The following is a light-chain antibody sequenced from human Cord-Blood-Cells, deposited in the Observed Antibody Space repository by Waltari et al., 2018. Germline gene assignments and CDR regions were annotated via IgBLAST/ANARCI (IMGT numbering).Light chain of an antibody. J-gene: IGKJ1*01. Sequence: EIVLTQSPGTLSLSPGERANLSCRASQSVSSSYLAWYQQKPGQAPRILIYGASSRATGIPDRFSGSGSGTDFTLTISRLEPEDFAVYYCQQYGSSPRTFGQGTKVEIK. CDR2: GAS. CDR1: QSVSSSY. CDR3: QQYGSSPRT. V-gene: IGKV3-20*01.